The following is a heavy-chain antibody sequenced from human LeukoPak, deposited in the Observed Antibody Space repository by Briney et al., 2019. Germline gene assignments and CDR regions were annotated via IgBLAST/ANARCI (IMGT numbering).Heavy chain of an antibody. J-gene: IGHJ3*01. V-gene: IGHV3-33*01. CDR1: GFTFSTYS. Sequence: GRSLRLSCAASGFTFSTYSIHWVRQAPGKGLDWVAVIWYDGSNKYYADSVKGRFTISRDNSKNTLYLQMNSLRAEDTAVYYCARDRLDLRAFDVWGLGTMVTVSS. CDR3: ARDRLDLRAFDV. CDR2: IWYDGSNK. D-gene: IGHD3-9*01.